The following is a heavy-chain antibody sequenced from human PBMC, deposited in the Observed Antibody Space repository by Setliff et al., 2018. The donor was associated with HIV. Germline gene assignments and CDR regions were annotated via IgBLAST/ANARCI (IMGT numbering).Heavy chain of an antibody. CDR2: IYYNGNT. J-gene: IGHJ6*02. CDR3: ARGGYYYYFGVDV. Sequence: SETLSLTCSVSGASISSNSYYWGWIRQPPGKGLEWVGSIYYNGNTFYNQSLQSRVTISLDTSKNQFSLELRSVTAADTALYYCARGGYYYYFGVDVWGQGTTVTVSS. D-gene: IGHD3-16*01. CDR1: GASISSNSYY. V-gene: IGHV4-39*07.